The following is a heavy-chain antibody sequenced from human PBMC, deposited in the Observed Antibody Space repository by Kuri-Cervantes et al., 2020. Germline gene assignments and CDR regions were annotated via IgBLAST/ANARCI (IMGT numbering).Heavy chain of an antibody. CDR1: GYSISSGYY. CDR2: IYHSGST. Sequence: GSLRLSCTVSGYSISSGYYWGWIRQPPGKGLEWIGSIYHSGSTYYNPSLKSRVTISVDTSKNQFSLKLSPVTAADTAVYYCARGGSVVVPAAIERGLCYGMDVWGQGTTVTVSS. V-gene: IGHV4-38-2*02. J-gene: IGHJ6*02. D-gene: IGHD2-2*01. CDR3: ARGGSVVVPAAIERGLCYGMDV.